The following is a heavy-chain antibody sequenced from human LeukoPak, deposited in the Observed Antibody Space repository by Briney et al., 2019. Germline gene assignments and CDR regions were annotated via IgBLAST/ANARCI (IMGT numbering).Heavy chain of an antibody. CDR3: ARDRLQLQS. Sequence: SETLSLTCTVSGGSISSSSYYWGWIRQPPGKGLEWIGYIYYSGSTNYKPSLKSRVTISVDTSKNQFSLKLSSVTAADTAVYYCARDRLQLQSWGQGTLVTVSS. CDR1: GGSISSSSYY. J-gene: IGHJ5*02. CDR2: IYYSGST. V-gene: IGHV4-61*01. D-gene: IGHD1-1*01.